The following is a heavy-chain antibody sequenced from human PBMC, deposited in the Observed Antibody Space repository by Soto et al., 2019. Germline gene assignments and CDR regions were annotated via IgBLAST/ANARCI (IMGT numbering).Heavy chain of an antibody. V-gene: IGHV5-51*01. CDR2: IFPSDSDT. CDR3: ARKDKSGYFNWFDP. J-gene: IGHJ5*02. D-gene: IGHD3-22*01. CDR1: GYRFSSYW. Sequence: PVESLKISCRTSGYRFSSYWIACVLRMPVKGLEWMGIIFPSDSDTRCSPSFQGQVTISADRSTSTVFLQWASLRASDTAVYFCARKDKSGYFNWFDPWGQGTLVTVS.